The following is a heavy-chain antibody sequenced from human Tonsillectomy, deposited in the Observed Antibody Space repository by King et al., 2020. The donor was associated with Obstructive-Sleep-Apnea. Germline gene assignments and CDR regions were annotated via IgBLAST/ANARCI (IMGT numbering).Heavy chain of an antibody. CDR1: GFTFSSYA. CDR3: ARLGIAAAGTWLYYFDY. Sequence: QLVQSGGGVVQPGRSLRLSCAASGFTFSSYAMHWVRQAPGKGLEWVAVISFDGSNKYYADSVKGRFTISRDNSKKTLYLQMNSLRAEDTAVYYCARLGIAAAGTWLYYFDYWGQGTLVTVSS. CDR2: ISFDGSNK. J-gene: IGHJ4*02. D-gene: IGHD6-13*01. V-gene: IGHV3-30*04.